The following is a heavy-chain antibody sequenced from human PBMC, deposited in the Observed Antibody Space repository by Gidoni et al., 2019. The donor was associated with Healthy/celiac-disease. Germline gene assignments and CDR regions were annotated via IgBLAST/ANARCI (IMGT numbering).Heavy chain of an antibody. Sequence: QLVQSGAEVKKPGASVKVSCKASGYPITSYYMHWVRHAPGQGLEWMGIINPSGGSTSYAQKFQGRVTMTRDTSTRTVYMELNILGSEDTAVYYLARAGVWELKILNWFDPWGHGTLVTVSS. CDR1: GYPITSYY. D-gene: IGHD3-10*01. J-gene: IGHJ5*02. CDR3: ARAGVWELKILNWFDP. V-gene: IGHV1-46*03. CDR2: INPSGGST.